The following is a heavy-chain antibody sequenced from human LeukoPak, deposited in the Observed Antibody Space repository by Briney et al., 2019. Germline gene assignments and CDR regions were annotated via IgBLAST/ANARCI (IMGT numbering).Heavy chain of an antibody. CDR2: IKQDGSEK. V-gene: IGHV3-7*01. Sequence: GGSLRLSCAASGFTFSRYWMSWVSQAPGKGLEWVANIKQDGSEKYYVDSVKGRFTISRDNAKNSLYLQMNSLRAEDTAVYYCARDLYRIVVVPHYFDYWGQGTLVIVSS. D-gene: IGHD3-22*01. J-gene: IGHJ4*02. CDR1: GFTFSRYW. CDR3: ARDLYRIVVVPHYFDY.